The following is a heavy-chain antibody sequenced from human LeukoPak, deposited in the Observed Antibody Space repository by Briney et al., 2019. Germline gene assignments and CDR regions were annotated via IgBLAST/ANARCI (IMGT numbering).Heavy chain of an antibody. J-gene: IGHJ6*02. CDR2: MNPNSGNT. CDR3: ARDSSGYYYYYGMDD. V-gene: IGHV1-8*01. Sequence: ASVKVSRKASGYTFTSYDINWVRQATGQGLEWMGWMNPNSGNTGYAQKFQGRVTMTRNTSISTAYMELSSLRSGDTAVYYCARDSSGYYYYYGMDDWGQGTTVTVSS. D-gene: IGHD3-22*01. CDR1: GYTFTSYD.